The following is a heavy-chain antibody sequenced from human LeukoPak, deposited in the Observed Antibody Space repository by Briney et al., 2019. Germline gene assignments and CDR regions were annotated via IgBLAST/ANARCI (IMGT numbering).Heavy chain of an antibody. Sequence: GGSLRLSCAASGFMFSNYAMSWVRQAPGRGLEWVSAVKTSAGDTYYADSVRGRFTISRDNSKSTVYLHMNSLRAEDSALYYCAKGQMATILGSDSWGQGALVTVSS. J-gene: IGHJ4*02. CDR1: GFMFSNYA. CDR3: AKGQMATILGSDS. CDR2: VKTSAGDT. V-gene: IGHV3-23*01. D-gene: IGHD5-24*01.